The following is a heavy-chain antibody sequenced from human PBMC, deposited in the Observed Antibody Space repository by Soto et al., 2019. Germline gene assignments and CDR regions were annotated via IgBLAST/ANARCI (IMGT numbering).Heavy chain of an antibody. CDR3: ARERPFYNGNAFDI. CDR2: IHSGGQT. J-gene: IGHJ3*02. Sequence: EEYLVETGGGLIQPGGSLRLSCAASGFIVSSTYMSWVRQAPGKGLQWVSVIHSGGQTNFADAVKGRFTISRDNSKNTVYLQMNSLRAEDTAIYYCARERPFYNGNAFDIWGPGTRVTVSS. D-gene: IGHD1-1*01. V-gene: IGHV3-53*02. CDR1: GFIVSSTY.